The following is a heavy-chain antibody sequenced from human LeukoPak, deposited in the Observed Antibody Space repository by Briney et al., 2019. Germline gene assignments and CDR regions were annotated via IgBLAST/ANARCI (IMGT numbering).Heavy chain of an antibody. CDR3: ARDRLIAAAGSKDDAFDI. V-gene: IGHV3-11*01. Sequence: GGSLRLSCAASGFTFRDYYMSWIRQAPGEGLEWVSYISGGGDTLYYADSVRGRFTISRDNAKNSLYLQVNSLRAEDTAVYYCARDRLIAAAGSKDDAFDIWGQGTMVTVSS. CDR2: ISGGGDTL. D-gene: IGHD6-13*01. CDR1: GFTFRDYY. J-gene: IGHJ3*02.